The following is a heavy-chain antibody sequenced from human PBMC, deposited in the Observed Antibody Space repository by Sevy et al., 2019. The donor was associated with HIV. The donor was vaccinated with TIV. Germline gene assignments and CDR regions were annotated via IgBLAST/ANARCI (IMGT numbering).Heavy chain of an antibody. CDR3: SRESGSDWYVDH. CDR2: IFSDGTTK. J-gene: IGHJ4*02. D-gene: IGHD2-21*02. V-gene: IGHV3-33*01. Sequence: GGSLRLSCAASGFTFSNFGMHWVRQAAGKGLEWVAAIFSDGTTKYYGDSVKGRFTISRDSSKNTLYLQMSRLTGEDTAVYYCSRESGSDWYVDHWGQGTLVTVSS. CDR1: GFTFSNFG.